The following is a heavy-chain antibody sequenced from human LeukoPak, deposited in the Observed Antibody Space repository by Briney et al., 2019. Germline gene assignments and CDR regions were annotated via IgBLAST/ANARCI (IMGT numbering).Heavy chain of an antibody. V-gene: IGHV4-34*01. CDR3: ARAPTYYDILTGYYHSGPFDY. D-gene: IGHD3-9*01. CDR1: GGSFSGYY. Sequence: SETLSLTCAVYGGSFSGYYWSWIRQPPGKGLEWIGEINHSGSTNYNPSLKSRVTISVDRSKNQFSLKLSSVTAADTAVYYCARAPTYYDILTGYYHSGPFDYWGQGTLVTVSS. CDR2: INHSGST. J-gene: IGHJ4*02.